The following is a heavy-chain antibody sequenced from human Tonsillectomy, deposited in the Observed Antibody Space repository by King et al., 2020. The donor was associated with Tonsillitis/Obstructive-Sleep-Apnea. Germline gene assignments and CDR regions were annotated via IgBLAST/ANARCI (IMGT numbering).Heavy chain of an antibody. Sequence: TLKESGPALVKPTQTLTLTCTFSGFSLGTSGMCVSWIRQPPGKALEWLARIDWDDDKYYSTSLKTRLTISKDTSKNQVVLTMTNMDPMDTATYYCARTVRVGGGHYLDYWGQGTLVTVSS. CDR3: ARTVRVGGGHYLDY. V-gene: IGHV2-70*11. CDR2: IDWDDDK. D-gene: IGHD2-15*01. CDR1: GFSLGTSGMC. J-gene: IGHJ4*02.